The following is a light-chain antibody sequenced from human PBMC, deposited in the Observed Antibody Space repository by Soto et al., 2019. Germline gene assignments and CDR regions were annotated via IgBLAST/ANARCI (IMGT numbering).Light chain of an antibody. CDR3: LQALQTPPT. V-gene: IGKV2-28*01. J-gene: IGKJ5*01. CDR1: QSLLYSNGKNY. CDR2: SGS. Sequence: DIVMTQPPLSLPVTPGEPASISCRSSQSLLYSNGKNYLNWYLQKPGQSPQLLIYSGSTRASGVPDRFSGSGSGTDFTLKISRVEAEDVGVYYCLQALQTPPTFGQGTRLEIK.